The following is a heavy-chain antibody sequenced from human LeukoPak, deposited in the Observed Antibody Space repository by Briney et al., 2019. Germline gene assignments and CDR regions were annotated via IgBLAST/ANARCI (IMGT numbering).Heavy chain of an antibody. V-gene: IGHV1-8*02. CDR1: GYTFTGYY. Sequence: GASVKVSCKASGYTFTGYYMHWVRQATGQGLEWMGWMNPNSGNTGYAQKFQGRVTMTRNTSISTAYMELSSLRSEDTAVYYCARAVAGTLDYWGQGTLVTVSS. J-gene: IGHJ4*02. CDR2: MNPNSGNT. D-gene: IGHD6-19*01. CDR3: ARAVAGTLDY.